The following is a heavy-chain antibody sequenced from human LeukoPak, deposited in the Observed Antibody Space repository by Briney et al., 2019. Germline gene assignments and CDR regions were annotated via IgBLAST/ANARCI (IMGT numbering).Heavy chain of an antibody. CDR1: GGSISSDY. J-gene: IGHJ4*02. D-gene: IGHD6-25*01. Sequence: SETLSLTCTVSGGSISSDYWSWIRQPPGKGLEWIGFIYYRGTAYYDASLKSRVSISIDTSKNQFSLTLSSVTAADTAVYYCARIQGNGYYGWDYFDFWGQGTLVTVSS. V-gene: IGHV4-59*08. CDR2: IYYRGTA. CDR3: ARIQGNGYYGWDYFDF.